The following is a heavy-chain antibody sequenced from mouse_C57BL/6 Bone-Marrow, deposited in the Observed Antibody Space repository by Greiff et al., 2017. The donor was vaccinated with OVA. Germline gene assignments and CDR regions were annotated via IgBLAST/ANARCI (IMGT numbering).Heavy chain of an antibody. V-gene: IGHV1-76*01. CDR2: IYPGSGNT. CDR1: GYTFTDYY. CDR3: AGATVFDY. J-gene: IGHJ2*01. Sequence: QVQLQQSGAELVRPGASVKLSCKASGYTFTDYYINWVKQRPGQGLEWIAWIYPGSGNTNYNEKFKGKATLTAEKSSSTAYMQLSSLTSEDSAVYFCAGATVFDYWGQGTTLTVSS. D-gene: IGHD1-1*01.